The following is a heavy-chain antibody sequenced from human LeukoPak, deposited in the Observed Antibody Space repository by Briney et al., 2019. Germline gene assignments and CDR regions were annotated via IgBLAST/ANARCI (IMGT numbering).Heavy chain of an antibody. J-gene: IGHJ5*02. D-gene: IGHD1-20*01. CDR1: GGSFSGYY. Sequence: PSETLSLTCAVYGGSFSGYYWSWIRQPPGKGLEWIGEINHSGSTNYNPSLKSRVTISVDTSKNQFSLKLSSVTAADTAVYYCARAGNWNDVQGWFDPWGQGTLVTVSS. CDR3: ARAGNWNDVQGWFDP. CDR2: INHSGST. V-gene: IGHV4-34*01.